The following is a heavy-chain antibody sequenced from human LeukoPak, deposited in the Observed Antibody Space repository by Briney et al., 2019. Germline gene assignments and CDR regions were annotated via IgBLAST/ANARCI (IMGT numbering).Heavy chain of an antibody. CDR1: GFPVSSNH. Sequence: GGSLRLSCAASGFPVSSNHMTWVRQAPGKGLEWVSVINSGGTTYYADSVKGRFTISRDNSKNTLNLQMNSLRAEDTAVYYCARAPYSTTWFFDYWGQGTLVTVSS. CDR2: INSGGTT. V-gene: IGHV3-66*01. D-gene: IGHD6-13*01. CDR3: ARAPYSTTWFFDY. J-gene: IGHJ4*02.